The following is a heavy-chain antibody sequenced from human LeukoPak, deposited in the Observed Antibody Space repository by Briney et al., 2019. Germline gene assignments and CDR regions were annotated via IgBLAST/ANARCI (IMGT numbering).Heavy chain of an antibody. CDR3: GSDSSGWYSLNY. CDR1: GFTVSSNY. Sequence: GGSLRLSCAASGFTVSSNYMSWVRQAPGKGLEWVSVIYRGGSTYYADSVKGRFTISRDNSKNTLNLQMNSLRAEDTAVYYCGSDSSGWYSLNYWGQGTLVTVSS. D-gene: IGHD6-19*01. CDR2: IYRGGST. J-gene: IGHJ4*02. V-gene: IGHV3-53*01.